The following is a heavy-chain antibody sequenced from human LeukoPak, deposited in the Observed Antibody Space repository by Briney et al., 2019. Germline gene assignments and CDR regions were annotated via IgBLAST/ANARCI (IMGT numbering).Heavy chain of an antibody. D-gene: IGHD4-17*01. CDR3: AKDIDYGPPGVDY. CDR1: GFTVNTNY. Sequence: GGSLRLSCAASGFTVNTNYMNWVRQAPGKGLEWVSVIYRGGTTYYADSVKGRFTISRDNSKNTLYLQMNSLRAEDTAVYYCAKDIDYGPPGVDYWGQGTLVTVSS. CDR2: IYRGGTT. J-gene: IGHJ4*02. V-gene: IGHV3-53*05.